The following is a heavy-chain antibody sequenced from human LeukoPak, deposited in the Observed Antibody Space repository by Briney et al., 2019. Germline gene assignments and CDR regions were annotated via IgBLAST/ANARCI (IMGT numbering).Heavy chain of an antibody. Sequence: GGSLRLSCAASGFTFSGYAMNWVRQAPGKGLEWVSVIRSSGDSGYYADFVKGRFTISRYNSKNTLYLQMNSLRAEDTAVYYCAKGYYASGSSLSAFDSWGQGTLVTVSS. D-gene: IGHD3-10*01. CDR3: AKGYYASGSSLSAFDS. CDR2: IRSSGDSG. V-gene: IGHV3-23*01. CDR1: GFTFSGYA. J-gene: IGHJ4*02.